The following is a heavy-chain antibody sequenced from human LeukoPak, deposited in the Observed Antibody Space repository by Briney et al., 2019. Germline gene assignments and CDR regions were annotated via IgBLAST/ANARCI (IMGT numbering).Heavy chain of an antibody. CDR1: GYSISSGYY. CDR3: ARLPDRATSHTGAEY. D-gene: IGHD7-27*01. V-gene: IGHV4-38-2*01. CDR2: IYYSGTT. Sequence: SETLSLTCAVSGYSISSGYYWGWIRQPPGMGLEWIGSIYYSGTTYYNPSLKSRVTISVDTSKNQFSLRLSSVTAAATAIYYCARLPDRATSHTGAEYWGQGTLVTVSS. J-gene: IGHJ4*02.